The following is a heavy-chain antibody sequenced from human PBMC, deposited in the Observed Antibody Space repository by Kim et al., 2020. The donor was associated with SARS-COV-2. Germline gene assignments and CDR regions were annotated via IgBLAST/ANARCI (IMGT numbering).Heavy chain of an antibody. J-gene: IGHJ5*02. D-gene: IGHD6-13*01. V-gene: IGHV4-34*01. CDR3: ARGYSSSWYLANWFDP. Sequence: SLKSRVTISVDTSKNQFSLKLSSVTAADTAVYYCARGYSSSWYLANWFDPWGQGTLVTVSS.